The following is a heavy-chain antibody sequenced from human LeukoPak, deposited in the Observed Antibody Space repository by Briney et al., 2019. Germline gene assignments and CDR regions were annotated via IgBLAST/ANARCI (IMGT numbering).Heavy chain of an antibody. Sequence: SETLSLTCTVSGVSINGNYWTWIRQLPGKGLEWIGFVSDTGDTDYNPSLKSRLTLSVDTSKSQLSLSLSSVSAADTALYYCARVFRGVVTSNWFDPWGQGTLVTVSP. V-gene: IGHV4-59*01. D-gene: IGHD3-3*01. CDR2: VSDTGDT. J-gene: IGHJ5*02. CDR1: GVSINGNY. CDR3: ARVFRGVVTSNWFDP.